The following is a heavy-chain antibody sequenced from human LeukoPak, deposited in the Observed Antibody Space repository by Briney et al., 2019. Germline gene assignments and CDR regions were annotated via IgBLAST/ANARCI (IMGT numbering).Heavy chain of an antibody. V-gene: IGHV1-2*02. CDR3: ARVYYDFWSGYYNY. J-gene: IGHJ4*02. CDR2: INPNSGGT. Sequence: ASVKVSCKASGYTFTSYGISWVRQAPGQGLEWMGWINPNSGGTNYAQKFQGRVTMTRDTSISTAYMELSRLRSDDTAVYYCARVYYDFWSGYYNYWGQGTLVTVSS. D-gene: IGHD3-3*01. CDR1: GYTFTSYG.